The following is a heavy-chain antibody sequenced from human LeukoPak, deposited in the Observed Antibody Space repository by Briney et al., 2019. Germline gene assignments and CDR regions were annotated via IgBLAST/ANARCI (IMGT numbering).Heavy chain of an antibody. CDR3: AKGFDSSGYYYELDAFDI. V-gene: IGHV3-23*01. CDR2: ISGSGGST. CDR1: GFTFSSYA. J-gene: IGHJ3*02. Sequence: PGGSLRLSCAASGFTFSSYAMSWVRQAPGKGLEWVSAISGSGGSTYYADSVKGRFTISRDNSKNTLYLQMNSLRAEDTAVYYCAKGFDSSGYYYELDAFDIWGQGTMVTVSS. D-gene: IGHD3-22*01.